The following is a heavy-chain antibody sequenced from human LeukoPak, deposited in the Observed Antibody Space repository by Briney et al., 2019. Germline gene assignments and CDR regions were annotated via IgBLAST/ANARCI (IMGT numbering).Heavy chain of an antibody. CDR3: ARPYCSSTSCYGYFDY. D-gene: IGHD2-2*01. CDR2: IYPGDSDT. CDR1: GYSFTSYW. V-gene: IGHV5-51*01. J-gene: IGHJ4*02. Sequence: GESLKISCKGSGYSFTSYWIGWVRQMPGKDLEWMGIIYPGDSDTRYSPSFQGQVTISADKSISTAYLQWSSLKASDTAMYYCARPYCSSTSCYGYFDYWGQGTPVTVSS.